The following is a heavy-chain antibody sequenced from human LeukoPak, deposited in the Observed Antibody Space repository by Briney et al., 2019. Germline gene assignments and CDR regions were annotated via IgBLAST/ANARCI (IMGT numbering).Heavy chain of an antibody. Sequence: SETLSLTCTVSGGSISHYYWSWIRQSPGKGLEWIGYTYYSGTTNYNPSLKSRVTISVDTSRNQFSLQLKSVTAADTAVYYCAREDPQTTVPEGMDVWGQGTTVIVSS. CDR3: AREDPQTTVPEGMDV. V-gene: IGHV4-59*01. D-gene: IGHD4-17*01. CDR1: GGSISHYY. CDR2: TYYSGTT. J-gene: IGHJ6*02.